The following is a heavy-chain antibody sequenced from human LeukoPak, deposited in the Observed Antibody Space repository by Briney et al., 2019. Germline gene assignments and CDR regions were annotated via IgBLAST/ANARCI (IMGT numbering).Heavy chain of an antibody. Sequence: HPGGSLRLSCAASGFTFSSYWMAWVRQAPGKGLEWVGNINQDGGAKFSVDSVKGRFTISRDNARNSLYLQMNNLRVEDTGIYYCAASHDSSGNNWGQGTLVTVSS. CDR1: GFTFSSYW. CDR3: AASHDSSGNN. J-gene: IGHJ4*02. V-gene: IGHV3-7*01. CDR2: INQDGGAK. D-gene: IGHD3-22*01.